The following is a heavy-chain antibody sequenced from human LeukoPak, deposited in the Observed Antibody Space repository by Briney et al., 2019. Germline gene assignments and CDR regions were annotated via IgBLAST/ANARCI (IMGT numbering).Heavy chain of an antibody. Sequence: PGGSLRLSCAASGFSFENYNMHWVRQPPGKGLEWVSLISWDGDTTHFADSVKGRFNISRDNSKNSLYLQMNSLRTEDTALYYCATWPTSTRFEYWRKGTLVTVSP. V-gene: IGHV3-43*01. J-gene: IGHJ4*02. CDR1: GFSFENYN. D-gene: IGHD1-1*01. CDR3: ATWPTSTRFEY. CDR2: ISWDGDTT.